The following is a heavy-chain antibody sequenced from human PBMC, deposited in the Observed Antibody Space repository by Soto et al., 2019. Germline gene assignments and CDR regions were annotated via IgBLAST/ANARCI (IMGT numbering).Heavy chain of an antibody. D-gene: IGHD1-1*01. J-gene: IGHJ4*02. CDR1: GYNFNDYF. CDR2: IRPKSGET. V-gene: IGHV1-2*02. CDR3: AAETGADTFDY. Sequence: QVPLVQSGAEVEEPGASVKVSCKASGYNFNDYFMHWMRQAPGQGLEWMGWIRPKSGETKYEQKFQGRVTMTSETSISTAYMQLTMVTSDDTAVYFCAAETGADTFDYWGQGTLVTVST.